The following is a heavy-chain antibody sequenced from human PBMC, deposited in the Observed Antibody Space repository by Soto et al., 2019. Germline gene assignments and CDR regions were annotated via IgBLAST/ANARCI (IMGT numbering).Heavy chain of an antibody. CDR1: DYTLIRYR. CDR2: IGDYNGNT. D-gene: IGHD3-22*01. V-gene: IGHV1-18*01. J-gene: IGHJ4*02. Sequence: APVKVSCKASDYTLIRYRISWVRQAPGQGLEWMGWIGDYNGNTKYAQMLQDRVTMTTDTSTSTAYMELRCLRSDDSAVYYCAKWGNYDSTGPRIFDCFDNWGQGTLVTVSS. CDR3: AKWGNYDSTGPRIFDCFDN.